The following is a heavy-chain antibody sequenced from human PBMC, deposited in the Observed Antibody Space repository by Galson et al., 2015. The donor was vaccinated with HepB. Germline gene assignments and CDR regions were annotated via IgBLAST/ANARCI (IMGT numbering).Heavy chain of an antibody. J-gene: IGHJ4*02. V-gene: IGHV3-21*01. Sequence: SLRLSCAASGFTFSSYTMSWVRQAPGRGLEWVSSIRGSSRYIYYADSLRGRFTISRDNANNSLFLQLNRLEAEDTAVYFCVRDSVWGEDPPNFDNWGQGTLVAVSS. CDR3: VRDSVWGEDPPNFDN. CDR2: IRGSSRYI. D-gene: IGHD1-26*01. CDR1: GFTFSSYT.